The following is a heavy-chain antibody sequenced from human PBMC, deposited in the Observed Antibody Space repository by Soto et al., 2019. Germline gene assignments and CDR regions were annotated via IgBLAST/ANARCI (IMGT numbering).Heavy chain of an antibody. Sequence: SETLSLTCIVSGGSISNYYWSWIRQPPGKGLEWIGYINHSGSTNYNPSLQSRVTISVDTSKNQFSLKLTSVTAADTAVYYCARDKITGLFDYWGQGTLVTVSS. V-gene: IGHV4-59*12. D-gene: IGHD2-8*02. CDR1: GGSISNYY. J-gene: IGHJ4*02. CDR2: INHSGST. CDR3: ARDKITGLFDY.